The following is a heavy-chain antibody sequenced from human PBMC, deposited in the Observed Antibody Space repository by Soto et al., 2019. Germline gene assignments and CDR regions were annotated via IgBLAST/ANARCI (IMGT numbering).Heavy chain of an antibody. CDR2: VHDSGSA. V-gene: IGHV4-59*12. CDR1: GGSISNFY. CDR3: TRGLSNPGWFDP. J-gene: IGHJ5*02. Sequence: SETLSLTCTVSGGSISNFYWSWIRQPPGKGLEWIGYVHDSGSANYNPSLKSRVTMSVDTSKNQFSLKLSSVTAADTAVYYCTRGLSNPGWFDPWGQGTLVTVSS. D-gene: IGHD4-4*01.